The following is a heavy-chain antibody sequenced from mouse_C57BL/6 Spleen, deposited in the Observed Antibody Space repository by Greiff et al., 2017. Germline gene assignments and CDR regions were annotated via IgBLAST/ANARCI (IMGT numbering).Heavy chain of an antibody. J-gene: IGHJ4*01. V-gene: IGHV1-53*01. CDR1: GYTFTSYW. D-gene: IGHD2-1*01. CDR3: ARDGNPYYYAMDY. Sequence: VQLQQPGTELVKPGASVKLSCKASGYTFTSYWMHWVKQRPGRGLEWIGNINTSNGGTNYNEKFKSKATLTVDKSSSTAYMQLSSLTSEDSAVYYCARDGNPYYYAMDYWGQGTSVTVSS. CDR2: INTSNGGT.